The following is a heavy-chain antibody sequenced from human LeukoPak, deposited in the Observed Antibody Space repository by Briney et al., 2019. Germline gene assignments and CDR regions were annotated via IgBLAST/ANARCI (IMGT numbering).Heavy chain of an antibody. J-gene: IGHJ4*02. CDR2: ISWNSGSI. CDR1: GFTFDDYA. Sequence: PGGSLRLSCAASGFTFDDYAMHWVRQAPGKGLEGVSGISWNSGSIGYADSVKGRFTISRDNAKNSLYLQMNSLRAEDTALYYCAKDIGAPRNYWGQGTLVTVSS. V-gene: IGHV3-9*01. CDR3: AKDIGAPRNY.